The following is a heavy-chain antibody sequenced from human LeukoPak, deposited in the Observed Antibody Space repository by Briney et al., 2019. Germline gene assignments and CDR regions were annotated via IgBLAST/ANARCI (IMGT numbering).Heavy chain of an antibody. Sequence: SVKVSCKASGGTFSSYAISWVRQAPGQGLEWMGRIIPILGTANYAQKFQGRVTITTDESTSTAYMELSSLRSEDTAVYYCARASLPYYYMDVWGKGTTVTVSS. CDR2: IIPILGTA. CDR1: GGTFSSYA. J-gene: IGHJ6*03. CDR3: ARASLPYYYMDV. V-gene: IGHV1-69*11.